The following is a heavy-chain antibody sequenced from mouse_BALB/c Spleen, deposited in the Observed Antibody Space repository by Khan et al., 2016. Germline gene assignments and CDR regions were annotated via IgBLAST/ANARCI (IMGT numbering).Heavy chain of an antibody. CDR1: GYTFTNYG. CDR3: ARGDYGLAIDY. J-gene: IGHJ4*01. D-gene: IGHD1-2*01. CDR2: INTYTGEP. Sequence: QIQLVQSGPELKKPGETVKISCKASGYTFTNYGMNWVKQAPGKGLKWMGWINTYTGEPTYADDFKGRFAFSLETSASTAYLQINNLKNEDMATYFCARGDYGLAIDYWGQGTSVTVSS. V-gene: IGHV9-1*02.